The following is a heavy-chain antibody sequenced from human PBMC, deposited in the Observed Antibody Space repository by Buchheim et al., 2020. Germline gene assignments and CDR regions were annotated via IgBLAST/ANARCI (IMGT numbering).Heavy chain of an antibody. J-gene: IGHJ6*02. D-gene: IGHD3-10*01. CDR2: ISSSSSTI. V-gene: IGHV3-48*01. Sequence: EVQLVESGGGLVQPGGSLRLSCAASGFTFSSYSMNWVRQAPGKGLEWVSYISSSSSTIYYADSVKGRFTISRDNAKNSLYLQMNSLRAEDTAVYYCARVRGYYGSGSYVLSYGMDVWGQGTT. CDR3: ARVRGYYGSGSYVLSYGMDV. CDR1: GFTFSSYS.